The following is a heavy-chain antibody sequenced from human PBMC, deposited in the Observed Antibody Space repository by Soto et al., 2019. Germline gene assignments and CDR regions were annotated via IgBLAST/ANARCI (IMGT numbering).Heavy chain of an antibody. CDR3: ARTVLGPDLLADSFVDYYYYMDV. J-gene: IGHJ6*03. CDR2: VYYTGST. V-gene: IGHV4-59*08. Sequence: SETLSLTCTVSGGSISNFDWSWIRQPPGKGLEWIGYVYYTGSTSYNPSLKRRVTFSADSSRGQFSLRLNSVTAADTAVYYCARTVLGPDLLADSFVDYYYYMDVWGQGTTLTVSS. CDR1: GGSISNFD. D-gene: IGHD3-9*01.